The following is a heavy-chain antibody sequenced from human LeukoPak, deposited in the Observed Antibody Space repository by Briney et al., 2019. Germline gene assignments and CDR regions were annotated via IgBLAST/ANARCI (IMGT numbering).Heavy chain of an antibody. CDR2: ISSSGSTI. V-gene: IGHV3-48*03. CDR3: AREPRDIVVVPAAIGDAFGI. CDR1: GFTFSSYE. J-gene: IGHJ3*02. Sequence: GGSLRLSCAASGFTFSSYEMNWVRQAPGKGLEWVSYISSSGSTIYYADSVKGRFTISRDNAKNSLYLQMNSLRAEDTAVYYCAREPRDIVVVPAAIGDAFGIWGQGTMVTVSS. D-gene: IGHD2-2*02.